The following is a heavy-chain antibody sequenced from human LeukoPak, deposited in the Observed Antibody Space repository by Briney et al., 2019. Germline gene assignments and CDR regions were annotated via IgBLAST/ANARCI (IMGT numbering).Heavy chain of an antibody. CDR3: AREIGGYYFDY. V-gene: IGHV3-53*01. J-gene: IGHJ4*02. Sequence: GGSLRLSYAASGFTVSSNYMSWVRQAPGKGLEWVSVIYSGGSTYYADSVKGRFTISRDNSKNTLYLQMNSLRAEDTAVYYCAREIGGYYFDYWGQGTLVTVSS. CDR2: IYSGGST. D-gene: IGHD3-22*01. CDR1: GFTVSSNY.